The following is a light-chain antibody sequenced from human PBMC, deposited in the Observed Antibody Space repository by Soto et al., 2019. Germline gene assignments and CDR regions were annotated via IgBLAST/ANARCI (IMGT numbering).Light chain of an antibody. CDR2: GAS. V-gene: IGKV3-20*01. Sequence: EIVLTQSPGTLSLSPGERATLSCRASQSVSSSYLAWYQQKPGQAPRLLIYGASSRATGIPDRFSGSGSGTDFTLTISRLEPEDFAVYYCQQYGRSGYTFGQGTKLEFK. J-gene: IGKJ2*01. CDR3: QQYGRSGYT. CDR1: QSVSSSY.